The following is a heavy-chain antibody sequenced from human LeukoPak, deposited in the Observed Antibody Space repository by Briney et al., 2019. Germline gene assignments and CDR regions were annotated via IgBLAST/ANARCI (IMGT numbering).Heavy chain of an antibody. CDR3: ARDLRAIVVTAGPDY. Sequence: GGSLRLSCAASGFTFSSYAMSWVRQAPGKGLEWVAFISEDAGSNKYYADSVKGRFTISRDNSRNTLYLQVNSLRAEDTAVYYCARDLRAIVVTAGPDYWGQGTLVTVSS. D-gene: IGHD4-23*01. J-gene: IGHJ4*02. CDR2: ISEDAGSNK. V-gene: IGHV3-30-3*01. CDR1: GFTFSSYA.